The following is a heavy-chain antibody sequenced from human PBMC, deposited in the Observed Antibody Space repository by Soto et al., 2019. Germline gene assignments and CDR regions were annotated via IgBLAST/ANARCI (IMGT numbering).Heavy chain of an antibody. J-gene: IGHJ3*02. V-gene: IGHV4-31*03. CDR3: ARVIGANVKRAFDI. CDR2: IYYSGST. D-gene: IGHD5-12*01. CDR1: GGSISSGGYY. Sequence: SETLSLTCTVSGGSISSGGYYWSWIRQHPGKGLEWIGYIYYSGSTYYTPSLKSRVTISVDTSKNQFSLKLSSVTAADTAVYYCARVIGANVKRAFDIWGQGTMVTVSS.